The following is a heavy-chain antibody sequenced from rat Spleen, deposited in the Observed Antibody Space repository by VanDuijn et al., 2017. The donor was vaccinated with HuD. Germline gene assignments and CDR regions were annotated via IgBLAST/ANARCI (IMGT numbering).Heavy chain of an antibody. D-gene: IGHD4-3*01. J-gene: IGHJ2*01. CDR2: FSNTGGST. CDR3: ARLDSDVFDY. V-gene: IGHV5-31*01. Sequence: EVKLVESGGGLVQPGRSFKLSCVASGFTFNNYWMTWIRQAPGKGLEWGASFSNTGGSTYYRDSVKGRFTLSRDYEKSTLYLQMDSLRSEDTANYYCARLDSDVFDYWGQGVMVTVSS. CDR1: GFTFNNYW.